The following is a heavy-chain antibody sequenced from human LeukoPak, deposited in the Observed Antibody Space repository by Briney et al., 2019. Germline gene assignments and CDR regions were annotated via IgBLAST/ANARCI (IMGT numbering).Heavy chain of an antibody. CDR1: GFTFSSYA. CDR2: ISGSGASK. D-gene: IGHD7-27*01. J-gene: IGHJ4*02. Sequence: GGSLRLSCAASGFTFSSYAMGWVRQAPGKGLEWVSVISGSGASKFYSDSVKGRFTISRDTSKNTLYLQMNSLKVEDTAVYYCAKDSRIWGRRPYYFDYWGLGTLVTVSS. CDR3: AKDSRIWGRRPYYFDY. V-gene: IGHV3-23*01.